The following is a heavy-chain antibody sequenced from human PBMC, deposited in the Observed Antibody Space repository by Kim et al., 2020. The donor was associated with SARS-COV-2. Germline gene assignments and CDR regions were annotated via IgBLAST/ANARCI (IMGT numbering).Heavy chain of an antibody. D-gene: IGHD7-27*01. Sequence: YNPSLKSRVTISVDTSKNQFSLKLSSVTAADTAVYYCARDLGTYVNWFDPWGQGTLVTVSS. CDR3: ARDLGTYVNWFDP. V-gene: IGHV4-31*02. J-gene: IGHJ5*02.